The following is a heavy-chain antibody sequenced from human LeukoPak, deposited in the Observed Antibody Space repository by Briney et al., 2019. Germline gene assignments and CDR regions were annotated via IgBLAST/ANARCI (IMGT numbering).Heavy chain of an antibody. CDR3: ARAPSNGWFVDY. CDR1: GGSISSGGYS. D-gene: IGHD3-10*01. J-gene: IGHJ4*02. CDR2: IYHSGST. V-gene: IGHV4-30-2*01. Sequence: PSETLSLTCAVSGGSISSGGYSWSWIRQPPGKGLEWIGYIYHSGSTYYNPSLKSRVTISVDRSKNQFSLKLSSVTAADTAVYYCARAPSNGWFVDYWGQGTLVTVSS.